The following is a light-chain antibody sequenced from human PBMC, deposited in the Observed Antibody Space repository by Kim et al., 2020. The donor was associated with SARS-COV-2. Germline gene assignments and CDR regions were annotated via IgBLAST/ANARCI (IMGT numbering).Light chain of an antibody. CDR2: GAS. CDR3: RQYGSSPPIT. V-gene: IGKV3-20*01. Sequence: PGDRTTLSCRASQSVISSYLSWYQQKPGQAPRLLIYGASSRATGIPDRFSGSRSGTDFTLTISRLEPEDFAVYYCRQYGSSPPITFGQGTRLEIK. CDR1: QSVISSY. J-gene: IGKJ5*01.